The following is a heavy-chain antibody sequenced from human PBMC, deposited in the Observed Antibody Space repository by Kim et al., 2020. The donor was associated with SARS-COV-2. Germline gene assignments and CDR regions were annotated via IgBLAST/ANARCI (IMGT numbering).Heavy chain of an antibody. D-gene: IGHD3-22*01. V-gene: IGHV3-23*01. CDR2: ISGSGGST. CDR1: GFTFSSYA. J-gene: IGHJ2*01. CDR3: AKDQGVVVHYWYFDL. Sequence: GGSLRLSCAASGFTFSSYAMSWVRQAPGKGLEWVSAISGSGGSTYYADSVKGRFTISRDNSKNTLYLQMNSLRAEDTAVYYCAKDQGVVVHYWYFDLWGRGTLVTVSS.